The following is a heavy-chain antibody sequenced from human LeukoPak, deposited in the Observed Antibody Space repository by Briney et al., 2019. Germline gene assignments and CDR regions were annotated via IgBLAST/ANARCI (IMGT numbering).Heavy chain of an antibody. D-gene: IGHD6-13*01. V-gene: IGHV3-74*01. J-gene: IGHJ5*02. CDR2: INSDGSST. Sequence: PGGSLRLSCAASGFTFSSYWMHWVRQAPGKGLVWVSGINSDGSSTSYADSVKGRFTISRDNAKNTLYLQMNSLRAEDTAVYYCARDRIAAAGNWFDPWGQGTLVTVSS. CDR3: ARDRIAAAGNWFDP. CDR1: GFTFSSYW.